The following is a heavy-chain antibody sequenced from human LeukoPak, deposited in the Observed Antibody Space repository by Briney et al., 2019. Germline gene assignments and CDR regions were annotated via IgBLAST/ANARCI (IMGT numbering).Heavy chain of an antibody. CDR3: AKDLLAATIDYYFDY. J-gene: IGHJ4*02. V-gene: IGHV3-33*06. Sequence: PGGSLRLSCAASGFTFSSYGMHWVRQAPGKGLEWVAVIWYDGSNKYYADSVKGRFTISRDNSKNTLYLQMNSLRAEDTAVYYCAKDLLAATIDYYFDYWGQGTLVTVSS. D-gene: IGHD5-12*01. CDR1: GFTFSSYG. CDR2: IWYDGSNK.